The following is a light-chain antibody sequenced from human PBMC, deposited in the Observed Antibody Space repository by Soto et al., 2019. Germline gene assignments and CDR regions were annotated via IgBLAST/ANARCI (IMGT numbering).Light chain of an antibody. V-gene: IGKV2-28*01. CDR3: MQSLQSRLT. CDR1: QSLLHSNGYNY. Sequence: DIVMTQSPLSLPVTPGEPASISCRSSQSLLHSNGYNYLDWYLQKPGQSPQLLIYLGSNRASGVPDRFSGSGSATDFTLKISRVEAEDVGVYYCMQSLQSRLTFGGGTKVEIK. CDR2: LGS. J-gene: IGKJ4*01.